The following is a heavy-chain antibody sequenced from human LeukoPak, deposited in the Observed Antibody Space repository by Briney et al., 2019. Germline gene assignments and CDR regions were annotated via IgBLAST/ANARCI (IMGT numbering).Heavy chain of an antibody. CDR1: GYSISSGYY. J-gene: IGHJ4*02. V-gene: IGHV4-38-2*02. CDR3: ARASPGDSYGSATRGSFDY. CDR2: IYHSGST. Sequence: PSETLSLTCTVSGYSISSGYYWGWIRQPPGKGLEWIGSIYHSGSTNYNPSLKSRVTISVDTSKNQFSLKLSSVTAADTAVYYCARASPGDSYGSATRGSFDYWGQGTLVTVSS. D-gene: IGHD5-18*01.